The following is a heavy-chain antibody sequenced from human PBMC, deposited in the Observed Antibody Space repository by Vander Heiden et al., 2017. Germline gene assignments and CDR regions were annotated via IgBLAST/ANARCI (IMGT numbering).Heavy chain of an antibody. CDR3: AKDPQYCRSTSCLYYGMDV. Sequence: QVQLVESGGGVVQPGRSLRPSCAASGFTFSNHGMHWVRQAPGKGLEWVAGISHDGSNEYYVDAVKGRFTISRDNSKNALYLQMNSLRAEDTAVYYCAKDPQYCRSTSCLYYGMDVWGQGTTVTVSS. J-gene: IGHJ6*02. D-gene: IGHD2-2*01. CDR2: ISHDGSNE. CDR1: GFTFSNHG. V-gene: IGHV3-30*18.